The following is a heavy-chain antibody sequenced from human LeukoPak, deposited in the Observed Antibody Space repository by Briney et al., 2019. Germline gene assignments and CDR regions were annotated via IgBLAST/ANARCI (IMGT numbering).Heavy chain of an antibody. D-gene: IGHD6-13*01. J-gene: IGHJ4*02. CDR1: GYTFTSYY. CDR2: INPSGGST. Sequence: ASVKVSCKASGYTFTSYYMHWVRQAPGQGLEWMGIINPSGGSTSYARKFQGRVTMTRDTSTSTVYMELSSLRSEDTAVYYCARDREAYSWAAAGSFSASDYWGQGTLVTVSS. CDR3: ARDREAYSWAAAGSFSASDY. V-gene: IGHV1-46*01.